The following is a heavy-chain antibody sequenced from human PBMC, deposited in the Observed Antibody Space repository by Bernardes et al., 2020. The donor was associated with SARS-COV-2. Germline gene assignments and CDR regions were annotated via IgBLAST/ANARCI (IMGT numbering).Heavy chain of an antibody. D-gene: IGHD6-19*01. Sequence: GGSLRLSCAASGFTFSNYAMNWVRQAPGKGLEWVSGFSDGGLSTYYADSVKGRFTISRDSSKNTLYLQMNDLRAGDTAVYYCARIDEVTGRDYWGQGTLVTVSS. CDR3: ARIDEVTGRDY. V-gene: IGHV3-23*01. CDR1: GFTFSNYA. CDR2: FSDGGLST. J-gene: IGHJ4*02.